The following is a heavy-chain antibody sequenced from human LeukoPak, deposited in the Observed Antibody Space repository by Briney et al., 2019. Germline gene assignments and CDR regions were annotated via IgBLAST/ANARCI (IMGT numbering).Heavy chain of an antibody. Sequence: ASVKVSCKASGYTFTSYYMHWVRQAPGQGLEWMGIINPSGGSTSYAQKFQGRVTMTRDTSTSTVYMELSSLRSEDTAVYYCARDYYDSSGYYYYGMDAWGQGTTVTVSS. CDR2: INPSGGST. D-gene: IGHD3-22*01. CDR1: GYTFTSYY. J-gene: IGHJ6*02. V-gene: IGHV1-46*01. CDR3: ARDYYDSSGYYYYGMDA.